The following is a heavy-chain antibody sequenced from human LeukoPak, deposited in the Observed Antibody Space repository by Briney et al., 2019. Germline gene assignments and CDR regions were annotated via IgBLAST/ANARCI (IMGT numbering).Heavy chain of an antibody. D-gene: IGHD3-3*01. J-gene: IGHJ4*02. CDR3: AKRRYYDFWSGYPDFDY. V-gene: IGHV3-23*01. CDR2: ISGSGGST. Sequence: QAGGSLRLSCAASGFTFSSYAMSWVRQAPGKGLEWVSAISGSGGSTYYADSVKGRFTISRDNSKNTLYLQMNSLRAEDTAVYYCAKRRYYDFWSGYPDFDYWGQGTLVTVSS. CDR1: GFTFSSYA.